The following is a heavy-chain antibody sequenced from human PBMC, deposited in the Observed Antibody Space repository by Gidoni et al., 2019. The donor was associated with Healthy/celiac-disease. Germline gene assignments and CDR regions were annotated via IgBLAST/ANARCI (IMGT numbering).Heavy chain of an antibody. CDR2: GNT. D-gene: IGHD6-13*01. CDR3: AAPYSSSWYNDAFDI. V-gene: IGHV1-58*01. J-gene: IGHJ3*02. Sequence: GNTNYAQKFQERVTITRDMSTSTAYMELSSLRSEDTAVYYCAAPYSSSWYNDAFDIWGQGTMVTVSS.